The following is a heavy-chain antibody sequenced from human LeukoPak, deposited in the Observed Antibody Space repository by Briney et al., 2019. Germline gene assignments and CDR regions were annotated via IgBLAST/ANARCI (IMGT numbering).Heavy chain of an antibody. V-gene: IGHV1-2*02. Sequence: ASVKVSCKASGYTFTSYAIHWVRQPPGQELEWMGWITPSGGTNYPQKFQGRVVITWDTSITTAYMDLSRLTSDDTAVYYCARDRYGDGFAHLDYWGQGALVTVSS. CDR1: GYTFTSYA. J-gene: IGHJ4*02. CDR2: ITPSGGT. D-gene: IGHD5-24*01. CDR3: ARDRYGDGFAHLDY.